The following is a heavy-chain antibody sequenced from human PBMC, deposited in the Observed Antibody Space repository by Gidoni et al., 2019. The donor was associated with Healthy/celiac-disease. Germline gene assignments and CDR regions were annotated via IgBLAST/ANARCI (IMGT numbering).Heavy chain of an antibody. Sequence: EVLLLESGGGLVPPGGSLRLPFAASGFTFSSYAMSWVRQAPGKGLEWVSAISGSGGSTYYADSVKGRFTISRDNSKNTLYLQMNSLRAEDTAVYYCANSVLSSGSYWGQGTLVTVSS. CDR2: ISGSGGST. V-gene: IGHV3-23*01. CDR3: ANSVLSSGSY. D-gene: IGHD3-22*01. J-gene: IGHJ4*02. CDR1: GFTFSSYA.